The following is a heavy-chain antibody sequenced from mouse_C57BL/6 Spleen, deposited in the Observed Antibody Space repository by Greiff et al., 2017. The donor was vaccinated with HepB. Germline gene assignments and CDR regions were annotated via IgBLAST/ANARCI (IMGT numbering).Heavy chain of an antibody. CDR2: IYPGSGST. CDR3: ARWGYGNYERVDY. V-gene: IGHV1-55*01. CDR1: GYTFTSYW. Sequence: VKLQQPGAELVKPGASVKMSCKASGYTFTSYWITWVKQRPGQGLEWIGDIYPGSGSTNYNEKFKSKATLTVDTSSSTAYMQLSSLTSEDSAVYYCARWGYGNYERVDYWGQGTTLTVSS. J-gene: IGHJ2*01. D-gene: IGHD2-1*01.